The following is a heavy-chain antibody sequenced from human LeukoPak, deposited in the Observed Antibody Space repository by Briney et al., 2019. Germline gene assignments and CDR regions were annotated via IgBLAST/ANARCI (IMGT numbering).Heavy chain of an antibody. Sequence: GGSLRLSCAASGFSFSNYAMSWVRQAPGKGLEWVSVIYSGGSTYYADSVKGRFTISRDNSKNTLYLQMNSLRAEDTAVYYCARIGRMDVWGKGTTVTVSS. J-gene: IGHJ6*03. CDR3: ARIGRMDV. V-gene: IGHV3-66*02. CDR1: GFSFSNYA. D-gene: IGHD3-22*01. CDR2: IYSGGST.